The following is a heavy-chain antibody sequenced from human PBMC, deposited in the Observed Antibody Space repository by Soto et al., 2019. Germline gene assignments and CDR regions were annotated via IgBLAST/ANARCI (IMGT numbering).Heavy chain of an antibody. CDR2: ISYDGSNK. CDR3: AKGTLWFGEPLYGMDV. CDR1: GFTFSSYG. D-gene: IGHD3-10*01. Sequence: QVQLVESGGGVVQPGMSLRLSCAASGFTFSSYGMHWVRQAPGKGLEWVAVISYDGSNKYYADSVKGRFTISRDNSKNTLYLQMNSLRAEDTAVYYCAKGTLWFGEPLYGMDVWGQGTTVTVSS. V-gene: IGHV3-30*18. J-gene: IGHJ6*02.